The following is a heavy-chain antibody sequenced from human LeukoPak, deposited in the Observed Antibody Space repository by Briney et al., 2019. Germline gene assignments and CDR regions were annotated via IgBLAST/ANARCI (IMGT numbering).Heavy chain of an antibody. CDR3: ARHVDSSGWYRSYFDY. V-gene: IGHV4-39*01. Sequence: SETLSLTCTVSGGSISSSSYYWGWIRQPPGKGLEWIGSIYYSGTTYYNPSLKSRVTISVDTSKNQFSLKLSSVSAADTAVYYCARHVDSSGWYRSYFDYWGQGALVTVSS. CDR2: IYYSGTT. D-gene: IGHD6-19*01. CDR1: GGSISSSSYY. J-gene: IGHJ4*02.